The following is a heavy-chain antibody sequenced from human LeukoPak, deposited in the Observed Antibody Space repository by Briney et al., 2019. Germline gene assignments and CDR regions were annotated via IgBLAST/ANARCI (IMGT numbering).Heavy chain of an antibody. V-gene: IGHV3-23*01. Sequence: GGSLRLSCAASGFTFSSYAMSWVRQAPGKGLEWVSAISGSGGSTYYADSVKGRFTISRDNSKDTLYLQMNSLRAEDTAVYYCAKDLPSAIFSKSWLDPWGQGTLVTVSS. J-gene: IGHJ5*02. CDR1: GFTFSSYA. D-gene: IGHD3-9*01. CDR3: AKDLPSAIFSKSWLDP. CDR2: ISGSGGST.